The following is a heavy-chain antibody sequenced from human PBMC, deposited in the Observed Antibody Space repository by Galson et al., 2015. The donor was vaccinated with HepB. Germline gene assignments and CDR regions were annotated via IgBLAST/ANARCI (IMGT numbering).Heavy chain of an antibody. CDR2: ISGSGGST. D-gene: IGHD6-19*01. J-gene: IGHJ4*02. V-gene: IGHV3-23*01. CDR3: AKARSQWLRPYYFDY. Sequence: SLRLSCAASGFTFSSYAMSWVRQAPGKGLEWVSAISGSGGSTYHADSVKGRFTISRDNSKNTLYLQMNSLRAEDTAIYYCAKARSQWLRPYYFDYWGQGTLVTVSS. CDR1: GFTFSSYA.